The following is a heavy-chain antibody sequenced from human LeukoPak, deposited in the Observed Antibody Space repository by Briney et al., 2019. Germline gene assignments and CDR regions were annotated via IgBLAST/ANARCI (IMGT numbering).Heavy chain of an antibody. CDR3: AKDAQRGFDYSNSLEY. CDR2: IWSDATEK. CDR1: GFTYSHYG. V-gene: IGHV3-33*06. D-gene: IGHD4-11*01. Sequence: PGGSLRLSCAASGFTYSHYGMHWVRQAPGKGLEGVAVIWSDATEKYYVDAVKGRFTISRDNSRNTLYLQMNSLRAEDTAVYYCAKDAQRGFDYSNSLEYWGQGTLVTVSS. J-gene: IGHJ4*02.